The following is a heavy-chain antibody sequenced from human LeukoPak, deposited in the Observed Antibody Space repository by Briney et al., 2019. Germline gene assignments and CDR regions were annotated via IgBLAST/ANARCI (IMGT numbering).Heavy chain of an antibody. Sequence: ASVKVSCEASGYTFTSYDINWVRQATGQGLEWMGWMNPNSGNTGYAQKFQGRVTMTRNTSISTAYMELSSLRSEDTAVYYCARSRYFDWLLYYYYGMDVWGQGTTVTVSS. V-gene: IGHV1-8*01. CDR1: GYTFTSYD. D-gene: IGHD3-9*01. J-gene: IGHJ6*02. CDR2: MNPNSGNT. CDR3: ARSRYFDWLLYYYYGMDV.